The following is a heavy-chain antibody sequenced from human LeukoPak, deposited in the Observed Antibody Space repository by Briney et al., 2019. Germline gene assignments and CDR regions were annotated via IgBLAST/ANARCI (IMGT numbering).Heavy chain of an antibody. D-gene: IGHD5-18*01. V-gene: IGHV1-46*01. J-gene: IGHJ4*02. CDR3: ARERPTAMVTDY. CDR2: INPSGGST. CDR1: GYTFTSYY. Sequence: ASVKVSCKASGYTFTSYYMHWVRQAPGQGLEWMGIINPSGGSTSYAQKFQGRVTMTRDMSTSTVYMELSSLRSEDTAVYYCARERPTAMVTDYWGQGTLVTVSS.